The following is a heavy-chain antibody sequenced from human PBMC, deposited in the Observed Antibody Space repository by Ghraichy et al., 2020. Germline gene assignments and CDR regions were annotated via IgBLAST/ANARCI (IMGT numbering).Heavy chain of an antibody. Sequence: SQTLSLTCTVSGGSISSYYWSWIRQPPGKGLEWIGYIFYSGSTNYNPSLKSRVTISVDTSKNQFSLKLSSVTAADTAVYYCARDGYSSGWYYGMDVWGQGTTVTVSS. CDR2: IFYSGST. CDR3: ARDGYSSGWYYGMDV. V-gene: IGHV4-59*01. D-gene: IGHD6-19*01. J-gene: IGHJ6*02. CDR1: GGSISSYY.